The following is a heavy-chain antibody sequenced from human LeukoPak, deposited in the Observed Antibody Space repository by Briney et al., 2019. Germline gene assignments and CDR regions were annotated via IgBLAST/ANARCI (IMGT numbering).Heavy chain of an antibody. CDR2: INWNGGST. CDR1: GFTFDDYG. V-gene: IGHV3-20*04. J-gene: IGHJ4*02. D-gene: IGHD3-10*01. Sequence: GGSLRLSCAASGFTFDDYGMSWVRQAPGKGLEWVSGINWNGGSTSYADSVKGRFTISRDTAKNSLYLQMNSLRAEDTAVYYCARASRTYYYGSGSHYFDYWGQGTLVTVSS. CDR3: ARASRTYYYGSGSHYFDY.